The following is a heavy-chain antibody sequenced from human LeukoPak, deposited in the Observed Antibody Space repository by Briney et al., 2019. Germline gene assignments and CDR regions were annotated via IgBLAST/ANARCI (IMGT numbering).Heavy chain of an antibody. Sequence: GRSLRLSCAASGFTFSSYSMNWVRQAPGKGLEWVSSISSSSSYIYYADSVKGRFTISRDNAKNSLYLQMNSLRAEDTAVYYCARSMYYYDSSGYSFDYWGQGTLVTVSS. CDR1: GFTFSSYS. D-gene: IGHD3-22*01. CDR3: ARSMYYYDSSGYSFDY. J-gene: IGHJ4*02. CDR2: ISSSSSYI. V-gene: IGHV3-21*01.